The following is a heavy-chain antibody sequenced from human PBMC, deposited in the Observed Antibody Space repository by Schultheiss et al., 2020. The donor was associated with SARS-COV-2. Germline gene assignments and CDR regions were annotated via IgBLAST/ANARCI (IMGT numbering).Heavy chain of an antibody. V-gene: IGHV4-31*03. CDR1: GGSISSGGYY. J-gene: IGHJ4*02. D-gene: IGHD2-15*01. CDR2: IYYSGST. Sequence: SETLSLTCTVSGGSISSGGYYWSWIRQHSGKGLEWIGYIYYSGSTYYNPSLKSRVTISVDTSKNQFSLKLSSVTAADTAVYYCAREIGCSGGSCYRVFDYWGQGALVTVSS. CDR3: AREIGCSGGSCYRVFDY.